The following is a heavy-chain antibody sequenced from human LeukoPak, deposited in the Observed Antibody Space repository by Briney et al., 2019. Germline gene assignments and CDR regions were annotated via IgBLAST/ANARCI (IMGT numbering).Heavy chain of an antibody. Sequence: SSETLSLTCTVSGGSISSSSYYWGWIRQPPGKGLEWIGSIYHSGNTYYNPSLKSRVTISVDTSKNQFSLKLSSVTAADTAMYYCASTPTVYYYYMDVWGKGTTVTVSS. V-gene: IGHV4-39*07. J-gene: IGHJ6*03. D-gene: IGHD1-14*01. CDR1: GGSISSSSYY. CDR3: ASTPTVYYYYMDV. CDR2: IYHSGNT.